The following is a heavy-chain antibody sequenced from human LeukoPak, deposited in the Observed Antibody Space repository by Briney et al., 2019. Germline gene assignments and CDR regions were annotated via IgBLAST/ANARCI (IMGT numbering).Heavy chain of an antibody. CDR2: INHSGST. CDR3: ARRRGSGFPGYYFYYYMDV. V-gene: IGHV4-34*01. Sequence: SETLSLTCAVYGGSFSGYYWSWIRQPPGKGLEWIGEINHSGSTNYNPSLKSRVTISVDTSKNQFSLKLSSVTAADTAVYYCARRRGSGFPGYYFYYYMDVWGKGTTVTISS. CDR1: GGSFSGYY. D-gene: IGHD3-22*01. J-gene: IGHJ6*03.